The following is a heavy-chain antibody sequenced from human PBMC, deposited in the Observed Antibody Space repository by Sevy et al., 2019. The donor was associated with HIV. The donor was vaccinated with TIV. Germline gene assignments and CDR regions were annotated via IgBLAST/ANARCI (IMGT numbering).Heavy chain of an antibody. V-gene: IGHV3-43*01. J-gene: IGHJ4*02. Sequence: GGSLRLSCAASGFTFDDHTMHWVRQPPGKGLEWVSLISWDGGSTYYADSVKGRFTISRDNSKNSLFLQMNSLGAEDTALYYFAKDMGSEGGGAYYFDYWGQGTLVTVSS. CDR2: ISWDGGST. CDR1: GFTFDDHT. CDR3: AKDMGSEGGGAYYFDY. D-gene: IGHD1-26*01.